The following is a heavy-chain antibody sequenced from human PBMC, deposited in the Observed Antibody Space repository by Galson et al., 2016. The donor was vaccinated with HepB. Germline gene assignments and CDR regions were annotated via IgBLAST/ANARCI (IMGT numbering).Heavy chain of an antibody. D-gene: IGHD2-8*01. CDR1: GYTFISYV. Sequence: SVKVSCKASGYTFISYVIHWVRQAPGQRLEWMGWINTGNGNTEYSQKFQGRVTLTRATAASTAYMELSSLRSEDTAVYYCASCVSNWFDPWCQGTLVTVSS. V-gene: IGHV1-3*04. CDR3: ASCVSNWFDP. J-gene: IGHJ5*02. CDR2: INTGNGNT.